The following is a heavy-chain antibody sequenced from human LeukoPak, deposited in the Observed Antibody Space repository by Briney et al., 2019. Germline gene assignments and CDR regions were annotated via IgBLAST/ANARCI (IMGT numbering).Heavy chain of an antibody. Sequence: GGSLRLSCAASGFTFSSYGMHWVRQAPGKGLEWVAVIWYDGSNEYYADSVKGRFTISRDNSKNTLYLQMNSLRAEDTAVYYCARDLNYGDYGIFDYWGQGTLVTVSS. D-gene: IGHD4-17*01. J-gene: IGHJ4*02. V-gene: IGHV3-33*01. CDR2: IWYDGSNE. CDR1: GFTFSSYG. CDR3: ARDLNYGDYGIFDY.